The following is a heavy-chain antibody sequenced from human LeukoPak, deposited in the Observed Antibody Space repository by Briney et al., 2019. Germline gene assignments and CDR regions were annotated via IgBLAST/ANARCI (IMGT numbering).Heavy chain of an antibody. V-gene: IGHV3-53*01. CDR2: IYTDGRT. CDR1: GFTVSSDY. Sequence: PGGSLRLSCAASGFTVSSDYMSWVRQAPGKGLEWVSVIYTDGRTFFADFVKGRFTISRDTSKNMLYLQMNSLRVEDTAVHYCARGTPTVSAGHYWGQGTLVTVSS. D-gene: IGHD2-15*01. J-gene: IGHJ4*02. CDR3: ARGTPTVSAGHY.